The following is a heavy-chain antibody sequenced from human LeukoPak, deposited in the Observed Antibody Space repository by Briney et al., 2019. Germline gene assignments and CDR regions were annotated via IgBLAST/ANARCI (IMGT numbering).Heavy chain of an antibody. CDR2: ISGSGGST. CDR1: GFTFSDYY. V-gene: IGHV3-23*01. CDR3: AKDGGYCSGGSCYSNFDY. D-gene: IGHD2-15*01. Sequence: GGSLRLSCVASGFTFSDYYMGWVRQAPGKGLEWVSAISGSGGSTYYADSVKGRFTISRDNSKNTLYLQMNSLRAEDTAVYYCAKDGGYCSGGSCYSNFDYWGQGTLVTVSS. J-gene: IGHJ4*02.